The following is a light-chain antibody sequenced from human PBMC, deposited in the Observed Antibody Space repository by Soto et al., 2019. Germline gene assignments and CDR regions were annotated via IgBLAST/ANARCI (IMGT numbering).Light chain of an antibody. CDR2: GVS. V-gene: IGLV2-11*01. Sequence: QSALTQPRSVSGSPGQSVTISCTGTSSDVGGYNYVSWYQQHPGKAPQLMIYGVSKRPSGVPDRFSASKSGNTASLTISGLQAEDEADYYCCSYAGSYNVVFGGGTKLTVL. CDR1: SSDVGGYNY. CDR3: CSYAGSYNVV. J-gene: IGLJ2*01.